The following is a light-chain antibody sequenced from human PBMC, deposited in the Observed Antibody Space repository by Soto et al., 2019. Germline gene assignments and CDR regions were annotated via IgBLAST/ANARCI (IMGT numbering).Light chain of an antibody. V-gene: IGKV3-15*01. J-gene: IGKJ1*01. CDR1: QSVGTY. Sequence: EIVMTQSPATLSVSPGERATLSCKASQSVGTYLAWYQQKPGQAPRLLIYGASTRATGVPARFSGGGSGTEFTLTISSLLSEDFAIYHCQQYDNLPPWTFGQGTKVEIK. CDR2: GAS. CDR3: QQYDNLPPWT.